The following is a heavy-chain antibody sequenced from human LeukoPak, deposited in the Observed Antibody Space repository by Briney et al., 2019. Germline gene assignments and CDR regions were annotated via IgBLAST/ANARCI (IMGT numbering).Heavy chain of an antibody. CDR1: GIIFSNYW. CDR2: INRDGSST. V-gene: IGHV3-74*01. J-gene: IGHJ4*02. Sequence: PGGSLRLSCAASGIIFSNYWMHWVRQAPGKGLVWVSRINRDGSSTSYADSVKGRFTISRDNSKNTLYLQMNSLRAEDTAVYYCAKEEGGYFDYWGQGTLVTVSS. D-gene: IGHD3-16*01. CDR3: AKEEGGYFDY.